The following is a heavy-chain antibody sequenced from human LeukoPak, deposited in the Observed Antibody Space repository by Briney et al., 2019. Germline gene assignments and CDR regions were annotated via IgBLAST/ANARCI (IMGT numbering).Heavy chain of an antibody. J-gene: IGHJ5*02. CDR3: ARVALTTRGVANWFDP. V-gene: IGHV1-8*01. CDR2: MNPNSGNT. D-gene: IGHD4-17*01. Sequence: GASVKVSCKASGYTFTSYDINWVRQATGQGLEWMGWMNPNSGNTGYAQKFQGRVTMTRNTSISTAYMELSSLRSEDTAVYYCARVALTTRGVANWFDPWGQGTLVTVSS. CDR1: GYTFTSYD.